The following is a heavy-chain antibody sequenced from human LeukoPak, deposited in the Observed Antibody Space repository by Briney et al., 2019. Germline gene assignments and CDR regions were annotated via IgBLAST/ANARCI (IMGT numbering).Heavy chain of an antibody. V-gene: IGHV4-59*01. D-gene: IGHD3-22*01. CDR1: GGSISSYY. Sequence: KSSETLSLTCTVSGGSISSYYWSWIRQPPGKGLEWIGYIYYSGSTNYNPSLKSRVTISVDTSKNQFSLKLSSVTAADTAVYYCARGGYYDSSGYYATGDWGQGTLVTVSS. CDR2: IYYSGST. CDR3: ARGGYYDSSGYYATGD. J-gene: IGHJ4*02.